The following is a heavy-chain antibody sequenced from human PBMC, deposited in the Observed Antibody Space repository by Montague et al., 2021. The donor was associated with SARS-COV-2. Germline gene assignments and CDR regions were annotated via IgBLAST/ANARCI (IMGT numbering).Heavy chain of an antibody. J-gene: IGHJ6*03. CDR2: IYTSGST. V-gene: IGHV4-61*02. D-gene: IGHD6-13*01. Sequence: TLSLTCIVSGGSISSGSYYWSWIRQPAGKGLEWIGRIYTSGSTXYNPSLKSRVTISVDTSKNQFSLKLSSVTAADTAVYYCAREAAAAYYYYYYMDVWGKGTTVAVSS. CDR3: AREAAAAYYYYYYMDV. CDR1: GGSISSGSYY.